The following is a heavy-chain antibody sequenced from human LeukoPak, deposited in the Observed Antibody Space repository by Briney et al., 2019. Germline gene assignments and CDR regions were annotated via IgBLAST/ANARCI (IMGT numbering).Heavy chain of an antibody. J-gene: IGHJ4*02. CDR2: ISSSSSYI. CDR1: GFTLSSYS. D-gene: IGHD6-6*01. V-gene: IGHV3-21*04. Sequence: GGSLRLSCAASGFTLSSYSMNWVRQAPGKGLEWVSSISSSSSYIYYADSVKGRFTISRDNSKNMLYLQMNSLRAEDTAVYYCAKWKYSNSGIDDYWGQGTLVTVSS. CDR3: AKWKYSNSGIDDY.